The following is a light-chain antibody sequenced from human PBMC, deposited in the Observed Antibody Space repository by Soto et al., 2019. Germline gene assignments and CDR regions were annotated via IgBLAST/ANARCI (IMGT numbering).Light chain of an antibody. CDR1: QSVSSN. CDR2: GAS. Sequence: EIVMTQSPATLSVSPGERATLSCRASQSVSSNLAWYQQKPGQAPRLLIYGASTRATGFPARFSGSGSGTEFPLTISSLQSEDFAVYYCQQYNNWPPRGTFGQGTKVEIK. CDR3: QQYNNWPPRGT. V-gene: IGKV3-15*01. J-gene: IGKJ1*01.